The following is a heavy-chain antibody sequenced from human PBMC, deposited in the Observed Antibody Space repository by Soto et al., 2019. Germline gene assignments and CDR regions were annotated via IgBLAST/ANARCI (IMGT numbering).Heavy chain of an antibody. J-gene: IGHJ4*02. CDR3: ARLNYAGGYQIDY. CDR1: GGSISSGDYY. D-gene: IGHD2-2*01. V-gene: IGHV4-30-4*01. Sequence: PSETLSLTCTVSGGSISSGDYYWSWIRQPPGKGLEWIGYIYYSGSTYYNPSLKSRVTISVDTSKNQFSLKLSSVTAADTAVYYCARLNYAGGYQIDYWGQGTLVTVSS. CDR2: IYYSGST.